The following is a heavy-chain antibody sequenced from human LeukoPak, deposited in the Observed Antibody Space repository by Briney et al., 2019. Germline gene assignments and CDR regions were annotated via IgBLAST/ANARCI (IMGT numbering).Heavy chain of an antibody. Sequence: SETLSLTCTVSGGSISSYYWSWIRQPPGKGLEWIGYIYYSGSTNYNPSLKSRVTISVDTSKNQFSLKLSSVTAADTAVYYCARGAQDGYNNYDYWGQGTLVTVSS. CDR2: IYYSGST. CDR1: GGSISSYY. V-gene: IGHV4-59*01. D-gene: IGHD5-24*01. CDR3: ARGAQDGYNNYDY. J-gene: IGHJ4*02.